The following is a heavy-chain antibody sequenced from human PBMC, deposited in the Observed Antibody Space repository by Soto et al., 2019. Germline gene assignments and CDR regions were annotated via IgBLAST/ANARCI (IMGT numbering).Heavy chain of an antibody. Sequence: QVQLVQSGAEVKKPGASVKVSCKASGYTFTSYGISWVRQAPGQGLEWMGWISAYNGNTNYAQKLQGRVNMTTDTSTSTAYMELRSLRSDDTAVYYCASLQYSSGWYHGSDYWGQGTLVTVSS. CDR2: ISAYNGNT. D-gene: IGHD6-19*01. V-gene: IGHV1-18*01. CDR3: ASLQYSSGWYHGSDY. J-gene: IGHJ4*02. CDR1: GYTFTSYG.